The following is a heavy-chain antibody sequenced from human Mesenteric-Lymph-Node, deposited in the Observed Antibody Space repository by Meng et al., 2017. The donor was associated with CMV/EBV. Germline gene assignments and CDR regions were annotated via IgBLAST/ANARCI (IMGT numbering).Heavy chain of an antibody. CDR1: FTFSSYA. CDR2: ISNSGGRT. V-gene: IGHV3-23*01. D-gene: IGHD6-13*01. Sequence: FTFSSYAMSWVRQAPGKGLEWVSAISNSGGRTYYADSVKGRLTISRDNSKNTVYLLMNNLRAEDTAVYHCAKEKSSPAGGSVGLDYWGQGTLVTVSS. CDR3: AKEKSSPAGGSVGLDY. J-gene: IGHJ4*02.